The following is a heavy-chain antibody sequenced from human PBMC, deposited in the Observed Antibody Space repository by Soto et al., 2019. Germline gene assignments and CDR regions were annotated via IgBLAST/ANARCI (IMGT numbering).Heavy chain of an antibody. CDR2: ISAYNGNT. J-gene: IGHJ4*02. V-gene: IGHV1-18*01. CDR3: ARDTEWNGHSTYFDY. D-gene: IGHD5-18*01. Sequence: QVQLVQSGAEVKGPGASVKVSCKASGYTCTTYGISWVRQAPGQGLEWMGWISAYNGNTNYAQKLQVRVTMTTDTSTSTAYMDLRSLRSDDTAVYYCARDTEWNGHSTYFDYWGQGTLVTVSS. CDR1: GYTCTTYG.